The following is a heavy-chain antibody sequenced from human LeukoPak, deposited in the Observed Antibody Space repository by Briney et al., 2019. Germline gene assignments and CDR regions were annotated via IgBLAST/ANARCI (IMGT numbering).Heavy chain of an antibody. Sequence: PSETLSLTCTVSGGSISSGDYYWSWIRQPPGKGLEWIGYIYYSGSTYYNPSLKSRVTISVDRSKNQFSLKLSSVTAADTAVYYCARGVDDFWSGYPYYFDYWGQGTLVTVSS. J-gene: IGHJ4*02. D-gene: IGHD3-3*01. CDR1: GGSISSGDYY. CDR3: ARGVDDFWSGYPYYFDY. V-gene: IGHV4-30-4*01. CDR2: IYYSGST.